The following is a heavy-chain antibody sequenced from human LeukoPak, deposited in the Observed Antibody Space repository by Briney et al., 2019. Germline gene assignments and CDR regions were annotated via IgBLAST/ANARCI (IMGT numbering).Heavy chain of an antibody. CDR2: IYWDDDK. CDR3: AHRRRLDDSGWNHFDY. CDR1: GFSLSTTGVG. V-gene: IGHV2-5*02. Sequence: ESGPTLVKPTQTLTLTCTFSGFSLSTTGVGVGWIRQPPGKALEWLALIYWDDDKRYSPSLKSRLTITKDTSKNQVVLTMTNMDPVDTATYYCAHRRRLDDSGWNHFDYWGQGTLVTVSS. D-gene: IGHD6-19*01. J-gene: IGHJ4*02.